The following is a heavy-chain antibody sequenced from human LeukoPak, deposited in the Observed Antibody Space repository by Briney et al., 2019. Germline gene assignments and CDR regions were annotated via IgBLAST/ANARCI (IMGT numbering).Heavy chain of an antibody. CDR1: GGSISSGDYY. CDR3: ARAGMRLLLLNWFDP. Sequence: SQTLSLTCTVSGGSISSGDYYWSWIRQPPGKGLEWIGYIYYSGSTYYNPSLKSRVTISVDTSKNQFSLKLSSATAADTAVYYCARAGMRLLLLNWFDPWGQGTLVTVSS. J-gene: IGHJ5*02. CDR2: IYYSGST. V-gene: IGHV4-30-4*08. D-gene: IGHD2-15*01.